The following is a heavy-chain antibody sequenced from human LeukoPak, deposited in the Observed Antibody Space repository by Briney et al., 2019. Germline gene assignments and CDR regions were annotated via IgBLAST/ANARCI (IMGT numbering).Heavy chain of an antibody. D-gene: IGHD2-21*01. Sequence: GGSLRLSCAASGFTFSTYEMNWVRQAPGKGLECISYISSNGKTIYYSDSVKGRFTISRDNAKNSLYLQMNSLRAEDTAVYYCAVLWSFDYWGQGTLVSVSS. J-gene: IGHJ4*02. CDR1: GFTFSTYE. CDR3: AVLWSFDY. V-gene: IGHV3-48*03. CDR2: ISSNGKTI.